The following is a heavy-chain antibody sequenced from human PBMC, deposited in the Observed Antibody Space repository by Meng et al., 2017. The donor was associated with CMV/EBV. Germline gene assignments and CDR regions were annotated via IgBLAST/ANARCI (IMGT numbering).Heavy chain of an antibody. V-gene: IGHV1-2*02. CDR3: AKGDIVVGADAFDI. D-gene: IGHD2-2*01. Sequence: ASVKVSCKASGYTLTGYSMHWVRQAPGQGLEWMGWINPNSGDAHYAQKFQGRVTMTRDTSISTAYMEVSSLRSEDTALYYCAKGDIVVGADAFDIWGQGTMVTVSS. CDR1: GYTLTGYS. J-gene: IGHJ3*02. CDR2: INPNSGDA.